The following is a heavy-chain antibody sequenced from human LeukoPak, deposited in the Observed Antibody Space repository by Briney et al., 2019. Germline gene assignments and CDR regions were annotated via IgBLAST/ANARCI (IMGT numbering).Heavy chain of an antibody. V-gene: IGHV3-30*03. CDR1: GFTFSNYG. CDR3: AADTTADY. D-gene: IGHD1-26*01. CDR2: ISYDGSYQ. J-gene: IGHJ4*02. Sequence: GGSLRLSCAASGFTFSNYGMHWVRQAPGKGLEWVTVISYDGSYQYNADSVKGRFTISRDNSKNTLYLQMNSLRAEDTAVYYCAADTTADYWGQGTLVTVSS.